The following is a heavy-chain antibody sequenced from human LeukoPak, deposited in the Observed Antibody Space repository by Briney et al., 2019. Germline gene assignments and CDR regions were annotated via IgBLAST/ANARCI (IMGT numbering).Heavy chain of an antibody. J-gene: IGHJ6*03. Sequence: SETLSPTCTVSGGSISSYYWSWIRQPAGKGLEWIGRIYTSGSTNYNPSLKSRVTMSVDTSKNQFSLKLSSVTAADTAVYYCASGREYYYGSGPMDVWGKGTTVTISS. CDR2: IYTSGST. CDR1: GGSISSYY. V-gene: IGHV4-4*07. CDR3: ASGREYYYGSGPMDV. D-gene: IGHD3-10*01.